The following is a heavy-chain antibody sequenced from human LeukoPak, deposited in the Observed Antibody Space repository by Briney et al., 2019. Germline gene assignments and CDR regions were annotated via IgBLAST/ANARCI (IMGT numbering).Heavy chain of an antibody. Sequence: GGSLRLSCAASGLTFSGLLMHWVRQPPGKGLVWVALVKGDGRTTIYADSVKGRFTISRDNAKNTLYLQMNSLRADDSGVYYCATGHSYGYDYWGQGVLVTVSS. CDR2: VKGDGRTT. J-gene: IGHJ4*02. CDR1: GLTFSGLL. D-gene: IGHD5-18*01. V-gene: IGHV3-74*01. CDR3: ATGHSYGYDY.